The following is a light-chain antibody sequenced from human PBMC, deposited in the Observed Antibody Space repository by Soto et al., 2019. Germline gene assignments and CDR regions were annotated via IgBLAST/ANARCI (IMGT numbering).Light chain of an antibody. CDR2: GVS. V-gene: IGKV3-20*01. CDR1: QSISANY. Sequence: EIVLTQSPGTVSLSPGERATLSCRASQSISANYLAWYQQKPGQAPRLLIYGVSIRATGIPDGFTGSGSGPDFTLTISGLEPEDFAVYYCHQYGVLPKTFGQGTTVEIK. J-gene: IGKJ1*01. CDR3: HQYGVLPKT.